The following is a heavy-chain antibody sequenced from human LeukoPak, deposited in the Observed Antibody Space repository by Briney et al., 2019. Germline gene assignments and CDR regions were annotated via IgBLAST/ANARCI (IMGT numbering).Heavy chain of an antibody. CDR3: ARGHQYNWNDMGYFDY. D-gene: IGHD1-20*01. V-gene: IGHV1-2*02. CDR1: GYTFTGYY. CDR2: INPNSGGT. J-gene: IGHJ4*02. Sequence: ASVKVSCKASGYTFTGYYMHWVRQAPGQGLEWMGWINPNSGGTNYAQKFQGRVTMTRDTSISTAYMELGRLRSDDTAVYYCARGHQYNWNDMGYFDYWGQGTLVTVSS.